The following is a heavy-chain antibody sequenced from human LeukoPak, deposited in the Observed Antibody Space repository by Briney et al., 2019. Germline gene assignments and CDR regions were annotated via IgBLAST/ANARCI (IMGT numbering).Heavy chain of an antibody. CDR3: ARDRRGYGEIDY. V-gene: IGHV3-53*01. CDR2: IYSGGST. D-gene: IGHD4/OR15-4a*01. J-gene: IGHJ4*02. CDR1: GFTVSSNY. Sequence: GGSLRLSCAASGFTVSSNYMSWVRQAPGKGLEWVSVIYSGGSTYYADSVKGRFTISRDNSKNTLYLQMNSLRAEDTAVYYCARDRRGYGEIDYWGQGTLVTVSS.